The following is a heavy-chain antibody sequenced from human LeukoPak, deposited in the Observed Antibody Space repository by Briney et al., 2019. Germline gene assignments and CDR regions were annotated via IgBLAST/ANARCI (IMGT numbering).Heavy chain of an antibody. Sequence: PSETLSLTCTVSGGSISSYYWSWIRQPPGKGLEWIGEINHSGSTNYNPSLKSRVTISVDTSKNQFSLKLSSVTAADTAVYYCARKVSAAGLFDYWGQGTLVTVSS. CDR2: INHSGST. CDR1: GGSISSYY. CDR3: ARKVSAAGLFDY. D-gene: IGHD6-13*01. V-gene: IGHV4-34*01. J-gene: IGHJ4*02.